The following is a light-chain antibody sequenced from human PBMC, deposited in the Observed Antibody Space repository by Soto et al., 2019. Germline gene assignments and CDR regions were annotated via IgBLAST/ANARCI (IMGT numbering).Light chain of an antibody. CDR1: QTINKY. V-gene: IGKV3-11*01. CDR3: QQRSAWSWT. CDR2: DAS. Sequence: EVVLTQSPATLSLSPGERATLSCKASQTINKYLVWLQQKPGQAPRLLISDASKRANGIPARFSGSGSGTDFTLTNRRMEPEDYAIYYFQQRSAWSWTFGQGTKVEIK. J-gene: IGKJ1*01.